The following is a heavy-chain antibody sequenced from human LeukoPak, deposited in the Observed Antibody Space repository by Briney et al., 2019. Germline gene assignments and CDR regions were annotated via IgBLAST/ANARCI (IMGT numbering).Heavy chain of an antibody. CDR2: IYSGGST. CDR3: ARDPGLPNGMDV. V-gene: IGHV3-66*01. J-gene: IGHJ6*02. CDR1: GFTVSSDY. Sequence: GGSLRLSCAASGFTVSSDYMSWVRQAPGKRLEWVSTIYSGGSTYYADSVKGRFTVSRDNSKNTLYPQMNSLRAEDTAVYYCARDPGLPNGMDVWGQGTTVTVSS.